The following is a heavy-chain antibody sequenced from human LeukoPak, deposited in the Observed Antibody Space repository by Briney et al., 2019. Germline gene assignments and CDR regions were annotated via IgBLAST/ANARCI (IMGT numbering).Heavy chain of an antibody. CDR2: IYHSGST. J-gene: IGHJ4*02. Sequence: PSETLSLTCAVSGGSISSSNWWSWVRQPPGKGLEWIGEIYHSGSTNYNPSLKSRVTISVDTSKNQFSLKLSSVTAADTAVYYCARGLSSSSWYYWGQGTLVTVSS. D-gene: IGHD6-13*01. CDR1: GGSISSSNW. CDR3: ARGLSSSSWYY. V-gene: IGHV4-4*02.